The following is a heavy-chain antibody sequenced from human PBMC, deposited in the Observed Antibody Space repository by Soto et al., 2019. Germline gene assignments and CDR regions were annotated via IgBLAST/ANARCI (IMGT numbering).Heavy chain of an antibody. D-gene: IGHD6-19*01. J-gene: IGHJ4*02. Sequence: GGSLRLSCAASGFTFSSYAMHWVRQTPGKGLEWVALISYDGTDKYNTDSVKGRFTISRDNSKNTLYLQMNRLRDEDTAVYYCAKERYSSGWYYFDYWGQGTLVTVSS. CDR1: GFTFSSYA. CDR2: ISYDGTDK. V-gene: IGHV3-30-3*01. CDR3: AKERYSSGWYYFDY.